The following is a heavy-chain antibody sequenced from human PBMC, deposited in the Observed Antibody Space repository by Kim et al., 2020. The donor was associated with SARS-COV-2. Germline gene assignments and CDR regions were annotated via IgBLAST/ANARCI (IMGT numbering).Heavy chain of an antibody. Sequence: GGSLRLSCAASGFTFRSYGMHWVRQAPGKGLEWVAVISYDGSNKYYGDSVKGRFTISRDNSKNTLYLQMNSLRDEDTAVYYCAKDSYSGSIGDYWGQGTLVTVSS. V-gene: IGHV3-30*18. CDR3: AKDSYSGSIGDY. CDR1: GFTFRSYG. CDR2: ISYDGSNK. D-gene: IGHD1-26*01. J-gene: IGHJ4*02.